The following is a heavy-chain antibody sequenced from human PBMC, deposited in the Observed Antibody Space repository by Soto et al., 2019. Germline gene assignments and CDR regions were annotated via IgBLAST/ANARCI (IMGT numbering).Heavy chain of an antibody. CDR2: INHSGST. CDR3: ARRRKIVVVPAAIYYFDY. D-gene: IGHD2-2*01. V-gene: IGHV4-34*01. J-gene: IGHJ4*02. CDR1: GGSFSGYY. Sequence: SETLSLTCAVYGGSFSGYYWSWIRQPPGKGLEWIGEINHSGSTNYNPSLKSRVTISVDTSKNQFSLKLSSVTAADTAVYYCARRRKIVVVPAAIYYFDYWGQGTLVT.